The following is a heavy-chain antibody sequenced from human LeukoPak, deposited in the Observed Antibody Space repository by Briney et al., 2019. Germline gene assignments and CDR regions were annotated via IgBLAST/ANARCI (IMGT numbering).Heavy chain of an antibody. J-gene: IGHJ4*02. CDR1: GGSISSGNYY. CDR3: ARGRDSRGYQFMVFDS. V-gene: IGHV4-61*02. Sequence: MPSETLSLTCTVSGGSISSGNYYWSWIRQPAGKGLEWIGRIWADGAPTYRPSLKSRVTISVDTSKNQFSLRLSSVTAADTAVYYCARGRDSRGYQFMVFDSWGQGTLVTVSS. D-gene: IGHD3-22*01. CDR2: IWADGAP.